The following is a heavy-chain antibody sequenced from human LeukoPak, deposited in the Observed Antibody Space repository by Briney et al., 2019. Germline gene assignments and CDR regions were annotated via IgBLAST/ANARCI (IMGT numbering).Heavy chain of an antibody. CDR2: IYYSGTT. D-gene: IGHD3-10*01. CDR3: ARQKGNFDY. Sequence: SETLSLTCWVYLGSISSTGYYWGWIRQPPGKGLEWIGSIYYSGTTYYTPSLKSRVTISVDTSKNQFSLKLSSVTAADTAMYYCARQKGNFDYWGQGTLVTVSS. CDR1: LGSISSTGYY. J-gene: IGHJ4*02. V-gene: IGHV4-39*01.